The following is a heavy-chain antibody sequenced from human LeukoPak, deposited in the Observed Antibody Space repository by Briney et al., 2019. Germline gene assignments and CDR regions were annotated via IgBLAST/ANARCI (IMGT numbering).Heavy chain of an antibody. Sequence: SETLSLTCAVSGGSISSGGYSWSWIRQPPGKGLEWIGYIYYSGSTYYNPSLKSRVTISVDTSKNQFSLKLSSVTAADTAVYYCASPDYYGSGRSYWGQGTLVTVSS. J-gene: IGHJ4*02. CDR1: GGSISSGGYS. CDR3: ASPDYYGSGRSY. V-gene: IGHV4-30-4*07. CDR2: IYYSGST. D-gene: IGHD3-10*01.